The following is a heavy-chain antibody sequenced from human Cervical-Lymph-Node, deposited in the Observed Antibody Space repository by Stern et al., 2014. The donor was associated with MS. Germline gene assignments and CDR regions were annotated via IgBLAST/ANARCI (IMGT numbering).Heavy chain of an antibody. V-gene: IGHV3-11*01. CDR2: ISRRGTPI. CDR3: ARGSSSDV. CDR1: GFVFIDHY. J-gene: IGHJ4*02. Sequence: VPLVESVGGLVKPGGSLRLSSAASGFVFIDHYMNWIRPAPGKALEWLSLISRRGTPISYADSVSGRFTISRENAKNSLYLEMTGLRFDDTAVYYCARGSSSDVWGQGTLVTVSS.